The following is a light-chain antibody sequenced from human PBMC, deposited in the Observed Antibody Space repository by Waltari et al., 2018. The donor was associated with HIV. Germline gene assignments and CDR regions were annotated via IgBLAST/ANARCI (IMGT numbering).Light chain of an antibody. J-gene: IGLJ3*02. CDR3: ATWDDSLNGRWV. CDR2: SNN. CDR1: SSTSGSNT. V-gene: IGLV1-44*01. Sequence: QSVLTQPPSASGTPGQRVPISCSGSSSTSGSNTVNWYQQHPGTAPNLLIYSNNQRPSGVPDRFSGSKSGTSASLAISGLQSEDEADYYCATWDDSLNGRWVFGGGTKLTVL.